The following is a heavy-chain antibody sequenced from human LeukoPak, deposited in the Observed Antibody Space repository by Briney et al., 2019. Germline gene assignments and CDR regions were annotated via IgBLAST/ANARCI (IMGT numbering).Heavy chain of an antibody. V-gene: IGHV4-34*01. D-gene: IGHD3-3*01. CDR3: ARRRGITIFGVVPRSWFDP. Sequence: SETLSLTCTVSGGSISSYYWSWIRQPAGKGLEWIGEINHSGSTNYNPSLKSRVTISVDTSKNQFSLKLSSVTAADTAVYYCARRRGITIFGVVPRSWFDPWGQGTLVTVSS. J-gene: IGHJ5*02. CDR1: GGSISSYY. CDR2: INHSGST.